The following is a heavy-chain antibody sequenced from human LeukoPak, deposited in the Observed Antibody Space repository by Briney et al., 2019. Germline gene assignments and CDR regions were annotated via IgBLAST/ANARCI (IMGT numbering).Heavy chain of an antibody. CDR3: ARDPYSSGWYWYFDL. CDR2: INPNSGGT. V-gene: IGHV1-2*02. CDR1: GGTFSSYA. Sequence: ASVKVSCKASGGTFSSYAISWVRQAPGQGLEWMGWINPNSGGTNYAQKFQGRVTMTRDTSISTAYMELSRLRSDDTAVYYCARDPYSSGWYWYFDLWGRGTLVTVSS. J-gene: IGHJ2*01. D-gene: IGHD6-19*01.